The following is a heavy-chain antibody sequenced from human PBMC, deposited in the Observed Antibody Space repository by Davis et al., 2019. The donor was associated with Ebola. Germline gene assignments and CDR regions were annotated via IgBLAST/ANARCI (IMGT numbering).Heavy chain of an antibody. CDR3: ARDWSDYGDLFDY. CDR1: GFTFSSYA. Sequence: PGGFLRLSCAASGFTFSSYAMSWVRQAPGKGLEWVSAISGSGGSTYYADSVKGRFTISRDNSKNTLYLQMNSLRAEDTAVYYCARDWSDYGDLFDYWGQGTLVTVSS. V-gene: IGHV3-23*01. CDR2: ISGSGGST. J-gene: IGHJ4*02. D-gene: IGHD4-17*01.